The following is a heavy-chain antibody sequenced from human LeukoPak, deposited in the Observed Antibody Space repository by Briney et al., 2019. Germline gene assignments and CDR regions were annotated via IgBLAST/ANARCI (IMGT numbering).Heavy chain of an antibody. Sequence: SETLSLTCTDSGGSISSHYWSWIRQPPGKGLEWIGCIYYSGSTNYNPSLKSRIAISVDTSKNQFSLKLSSVTAADTAVYYCARDRVPAALHFDYWGQGTLVTVSS. D-gene: IGHD2-2*01. CDR1: GGSISSHY. CDR2: IYYSGST. CDR3: ARDRVPAALHFDY. V-gene: IGHV4-59*11. J-gene: IGHJ4*02.